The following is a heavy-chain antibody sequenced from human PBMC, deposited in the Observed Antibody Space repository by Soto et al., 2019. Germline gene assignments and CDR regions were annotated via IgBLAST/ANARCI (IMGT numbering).Heavy chain of an antibody. CDR3: ARNMGYYDFWSGLFDY. J-gene: IGHJ4*02. Sequence: ASVKVSCKASGYTFTSYGISWVRQAPGQGLEWMGWISAYNGNTNYAQKLQGRVTMTTDTSTSTAYMELRSLRSDDTAVYYCARNMGYYDFWSGLFDYWGQGTLVTVSA. CDR1: GYTFTSYG. D-gene: IGHD3-3*01. V-gene: IGHV1-18*04. CDR2: ISAYNGNT.